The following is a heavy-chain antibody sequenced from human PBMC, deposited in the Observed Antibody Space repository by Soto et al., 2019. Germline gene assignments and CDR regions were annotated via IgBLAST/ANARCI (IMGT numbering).Heavy chain of an antibody. CDR1: GGTFSSYT. V-gene: IGHV1-69*01. Sequence: QVQLVQSGAEVKKPGSSVKVSCKASGGTFSSYTITWVRHAPGQGLEWMGGITPMFGTPNYAQKFQGRVTITADESTSSADMELSSLRSEDTAMYFCARDGTLYDSSAYYYLYWGQGTLVTVSS. J-gene: IGHJ4*02. CDR2: ITPMFGTP. D-gene: IGHD3-22*01. CDR3: ARDGTLYDSSAYYYLY.